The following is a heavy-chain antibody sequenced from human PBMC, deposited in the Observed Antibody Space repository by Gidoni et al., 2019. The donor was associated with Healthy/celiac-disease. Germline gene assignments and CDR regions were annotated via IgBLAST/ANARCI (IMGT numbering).Heavy chain of an antibody. CDR3: ARDQEWELLQGYFDY. V-gene: IGHV1-46*03. D-gene: IGHD1-26*01. CDR2: INPSGGST. CDR1: GYTFTSYY. Sequence: QVQLVQSGAEVKKPGASVKVSCKASGYTFTSYYMHWVRQAPGQGLEWMGIINPSGGSTSYAQKFQVRVTMTRDTSTSTVYMELSSLRSEDTAVYYCARDQEWELLQGYFDYWGQGTLVTVSS. J-gene: IGHJ4*02.